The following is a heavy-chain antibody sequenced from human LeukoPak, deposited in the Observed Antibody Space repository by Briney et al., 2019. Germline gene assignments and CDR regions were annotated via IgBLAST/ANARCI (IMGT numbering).Heavy chain of an antibody. J-gene: IGHJ3*02. CDR3: ARVGEYYYDSSGYSHAFDI. CDR2: IYYSGST. D-gene: IGHD3-22*01. CDR1: GGSISSSSYY. Sequence: PSETLSLICTVSGGSISSSSYYWGWIRQPPGKGLEWIGSIYYSGSTYYNPSLKSRVTISVDTSKNQFSLKLSSVTAADTAVYYCARVGEYYYDSSGYSHAFDIWGQGTMVTVSS. V-gene: IGHV4-39*07.